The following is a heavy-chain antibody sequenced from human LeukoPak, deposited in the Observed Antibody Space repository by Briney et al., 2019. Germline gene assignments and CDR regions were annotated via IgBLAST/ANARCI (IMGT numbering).Heavy chain of an antibody. V-gene: IGHV4-39*07. CDR3: ARVGRTMVRGVITNYFDY. CDR1: GGSVSSTTYY. Sequence: PSETLSLTCTVSGGSVSSTTYYWSWIRQPPGKGLEWIGEINHSGSTNYNPSLKSRVTISVDTSKNQFSLKLSSVTAADTAVYYCARVGRTMVRGVITNYFDYWGQGTLVTVSS. D-gene: IGHD3-10*01. CDR2: INHSGST. J-gene: IGHJ4*02.